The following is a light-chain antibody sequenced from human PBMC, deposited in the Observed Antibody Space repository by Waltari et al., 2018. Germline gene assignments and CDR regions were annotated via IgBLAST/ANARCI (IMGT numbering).Light chain of an antibody. J-gene: IGKJ1*01. CDR2: GTS. V-gene: IGKV3D-15*01. CDR3: QQYDYWPWT. Sequence: ELVMTQSPATLSLSPGESATLSCRASQSVRSTFAWFQQKPGQPPRLLIYGTSTRATGIPARFSGSGSGTEVSLTISSLQPEDFATYYCQQYDYWPWTFGQGTRVEAK. CDR1: QSVRST.